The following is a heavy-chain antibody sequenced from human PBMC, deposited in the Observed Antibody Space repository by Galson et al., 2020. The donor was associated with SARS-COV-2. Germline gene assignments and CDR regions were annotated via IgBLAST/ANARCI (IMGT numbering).Heavy chain of an antibody. CDR3: ARVGGNDGWNWFDP. D-gene: IGHD1-1*01. V-gene: IGHV4-59*01. CDR2: IYYSGGT. CDR1: GGPMSKYY. Sequence: SETLSLTCSLSGGPMSKYYWIWIRQRPGKGLVWIGNIYYSGGTKYNPSLKSRDSMSVDTSENQFSLKLNSGTAADTAVYYCARVGGNDGWNWFDPWGQGTLVTVSS. J-gene: IGHJ5*02.